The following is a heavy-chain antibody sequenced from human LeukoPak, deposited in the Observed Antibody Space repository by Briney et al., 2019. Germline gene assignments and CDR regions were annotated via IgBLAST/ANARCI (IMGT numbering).Heavy chain of an antibody. V-gene: IGHV2-70*04. J-gene: IGHJ4*02. Sequence: SGPTLVNPTQTLTLTCAFSGFSLSTSGMRVSWIRQPPGKALEWLARVDWDDDKFYSTSLKTRLTISKHSSKRQVVLTMTNMDPVDTATYYCARDHYVWGSYRSGFDYWGQGTLVTVSS. CDR1: GFSLSTSGMR. D-gene: IGHD3-16*02. CDR2: VDWDDDK. CDR3: ARDHYVWGSYRSGFDY.